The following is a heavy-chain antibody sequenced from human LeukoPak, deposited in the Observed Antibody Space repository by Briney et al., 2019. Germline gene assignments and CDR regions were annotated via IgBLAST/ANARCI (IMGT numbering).Heavy chain of an antibody. J-gene: IGHJ4*02. V-gene: IGHV3-30*02. D-gene: IGHD3-10*01. CDR2: ITYEGGYNR. Sequence: GGSLTLSCAASGFIFSTYGMHWVRQAPGKGLEWVSFITYEGGYNRYYAESVKGRFTISRDNSKNTLYLQMISLRLEDAAVYYCAKDKEYASGSYPIESWGQGTLVTVSS. CDR3: AKDKEYASGSYPIES. CDR1: GFIFSTYG.